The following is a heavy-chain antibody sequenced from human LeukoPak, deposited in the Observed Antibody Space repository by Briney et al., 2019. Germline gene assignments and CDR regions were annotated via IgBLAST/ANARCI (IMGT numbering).Heavy chain of an antibody. CDR3: ARGYCSSTSCGYFDY. CDR2: ISFSSTYI. D-gene: IGHD2-2*01. J-gene: IGHJ4*02. Sequence: GGSLRLSCAASGFTFSSYSMNWVRQAPGKGLEWVSSISFSSTYIYYADSMEGRFTISRDNAKNSLYLQMNSLRAEDTAVYYCARGYCSSTSCGYFDYWGQGTLVTVSS. CDR1: GFTFSSYS. V-gene: IGHV3-21*01.